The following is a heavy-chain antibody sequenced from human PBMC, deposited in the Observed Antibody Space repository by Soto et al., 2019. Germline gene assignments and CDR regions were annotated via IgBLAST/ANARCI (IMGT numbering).Heavy chain of an antibody. Sequence: QVQLQESGPGLVKPSQTLSLTCAVSGGSVSSGDYYWSWIRQPPGKGLEWIGHISYSGYTYYNPSLTSRIIMSVDTSKNHFSRELRSVTAADTAVYYCARYSSVVVVDAYDFYGMDVWGQGTTVTVS. J-gene: IGHJ6*02. CDR1: GGSVSSGDYY. D-gene: IGHD2-21*01. V-gene: IGHV4-30-4*01. CDR3: ARYSSVVVVDAYDFYGMDV. CDR2: ISYSGYT.